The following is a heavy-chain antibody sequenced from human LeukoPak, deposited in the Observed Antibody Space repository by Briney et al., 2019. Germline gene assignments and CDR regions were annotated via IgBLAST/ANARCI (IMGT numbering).Heavy chain of an antibody. CDR1: GGTFSSDA. D-gene: IGHD1-26*01. CDR2: IIPIFATA. V-gene: IGHV1-69*13. J-gene: IGHJ3*02. CDR3: ARVESWEHSGSSQDAFDI. Sequence: SVKVSCKASGGTFSSDAISWVRQAPGQGLEWMGGIIPIFATASYAQNFQGRVTISADESTNTAYMELSSLRSEDTAVYYCARVESWEHSGSSQDAFDIWGQGTMVTVSS.